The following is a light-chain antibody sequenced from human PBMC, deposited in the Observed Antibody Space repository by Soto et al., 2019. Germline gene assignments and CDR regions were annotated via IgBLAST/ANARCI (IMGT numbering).Light chain of an antibody. Sequence: AIRMTQSPSSFSASTGDRVTITCRASQGISSYLAWYQQKPGKAPKLLIYAGSTLQSGVPSMFSGSGSGTDFTLTISCLQSEDFATYYCQQYYSYPREFGQGTNVEIK. CDR1: QGISSY. CDR3: QQYYSYPRE. V-gene: IGKV1-8*01. CDR2: AGS. J-gene: IGKJ1*01.